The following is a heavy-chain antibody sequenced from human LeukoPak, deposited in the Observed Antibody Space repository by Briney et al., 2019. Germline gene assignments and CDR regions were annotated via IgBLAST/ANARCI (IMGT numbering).Heavy chain of an antibody. CDR3: AKEERSFTMIVVVIPRFDY. CDR2: ISGSGGST. V-gene: IGHV3-23*01. Sequence: PTGGSLRLSCAASGFIFSSHAMSWVRQAPGKGLEWVSAISGSGGSTYYADSVKGRFTISRDNSKNTLYLQMNSLRAEDTAVYYCAKEERSFTMIVVVIPRFDYWGQGTLVTVSS. J-gene: IGHJ4*02. D-gene: IGHD3-22*01. CDR1: GFIFSSHA.